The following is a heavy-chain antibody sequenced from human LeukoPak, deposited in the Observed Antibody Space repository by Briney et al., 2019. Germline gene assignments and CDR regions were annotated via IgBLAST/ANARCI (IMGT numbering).Heavy chain of an antibody. CDR1: GSTFSSYS. J-gene: IGHJ3*02. CDR3: ATDGGYAFDI. D-gene: IGHD3-10*01. V-gene: IGHV3-74*01. Sequence: PGGSLRLSCTASGSTFSSYSMNWVRQAPGKGLVWVSRIISDGSSTTYAGSVKGRFTISRDNAKNMLYLQMNNLRAEDTAVYYCATDGGYAFDIWGQGTMVTVSS. CDR2: IISDGSST.